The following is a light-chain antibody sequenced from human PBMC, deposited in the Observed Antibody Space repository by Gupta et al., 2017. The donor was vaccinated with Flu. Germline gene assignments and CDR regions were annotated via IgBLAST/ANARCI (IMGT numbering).Light chain of an antibody. CDR2: AAS. J-gene: IGKJ3*01. Sequence: SASSLSASTGDRVTITCRASQGISSYLAWYQQKPGKAPKLLIYAASTLQSGVPSRFSGSGSGTDFTLTISCLQSEDFATYYCQQYYSYLDFGPGTKVDIK. CDR3: QQYYSYLD. V-gene: IGKV1-8*01. CDR1: QGISSY.